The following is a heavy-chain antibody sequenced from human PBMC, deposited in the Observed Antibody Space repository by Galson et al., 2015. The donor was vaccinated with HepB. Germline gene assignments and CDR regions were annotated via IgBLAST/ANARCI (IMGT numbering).Heavy chain of an antibody. Sequence: PALVKPTQTLTLTCTSSGFSLSTSGMCVSWIRQPPGKALEWLARIDWDDDKYYSTSLKTRLTISKDTSKNQVVLTMTNMDPVDTATYYCARTQTTVTTYAYYYYGMDVWGQGTTVTVSS. CDR3: ARTQTTVTTYAYYYYGMDV. CDR2: IDWDDDK. D-gene: IGHD4-11*01. CDR1: GFSLSTSGMC. J-gene: IGHJ6*02. V-gene: IGHV2-70*11.